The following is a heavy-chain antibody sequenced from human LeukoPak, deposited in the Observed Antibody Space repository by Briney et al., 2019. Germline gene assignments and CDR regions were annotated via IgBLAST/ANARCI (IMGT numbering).Heavy chain of an antibody. Sequence: GGSLRLSCTVSGLTFSNYAMSWVRQVPGKGLEWVSSISDSGVCTYYAASVEGLFTISRDNSKNTVYLQMHSLRVEDTAVYYCAKLGSGEPFDYWGPGTLVTVSS. CDR3: AKLGSGEPFDY. D-gene: IGHD3-10*01. CDR2: ISDSGVCT. J-gene: IGHJ4*02. V-gene: IGHV3-23*01. CDR1: GLTFSNYA.